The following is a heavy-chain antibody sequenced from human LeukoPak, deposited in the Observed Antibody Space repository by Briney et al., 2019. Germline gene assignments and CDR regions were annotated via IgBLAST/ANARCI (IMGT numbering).Heavy chain of an antibody. Sequence: GASVKVSCKASGYTFTSYGISWVRQAPGQGLEWMGWINAGNGNTKYSQKFQGRVTITRDTSASTAYMELSSLRSEDTAVYYCAREDCSSTSCFFDYWGQGTLVTVSS. CDR3: AREDCSSTSCFFDY. D-gene: IGHD2-2*01. CDR1: GYTFTSYG. CDR2: INAGNGNT. V-gene: IGHV1-3*01. J-gene: IGHJ4*02.